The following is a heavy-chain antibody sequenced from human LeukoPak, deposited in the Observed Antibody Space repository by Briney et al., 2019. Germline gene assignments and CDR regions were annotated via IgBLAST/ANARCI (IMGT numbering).Heavy chain of an antibody. CDR2: ISYDGSNK. CDR3: AKTGTSSSFDY. CDR1: GFTFSSYA. Sequence: PGRSLRLSCAASGFTFSSYAMHWVRQAPGKGLEWVAVISYDGSNKYYADSVKGRFTISRDNSKNTLYLQMNSLRAEDTAVYYCAKTGTSSSFDYWGQGTLVTVSS. J-gene: IGHJ4*02. D-gene: IGHD6-13*01. V-gene: IGHV3-30*04.